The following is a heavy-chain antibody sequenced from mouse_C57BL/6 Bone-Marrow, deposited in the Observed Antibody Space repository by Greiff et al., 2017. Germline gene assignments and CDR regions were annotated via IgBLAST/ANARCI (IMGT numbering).Heavy chain of an antibody. CDR2: IYPRDGSP. CDR1: GYTFTSYD. V-gene: IGHV1-85*01. CDR3: ARTFYYYGSSYIWYFDV. Sequence: QVQLQQSGPELVKPGASVKLSCKASGYTFTSYDINWVKQRPGQGLEWIGWIYPRDGSPKYNEKFKGKATLTVDTSSSTAYMELHSLTSEDSAVYFCARTFYYYGSSYIWYFDVWGTGTTVTVSS. J-gene: IGHJ1*03. D-gene: IGHD1-1*01.